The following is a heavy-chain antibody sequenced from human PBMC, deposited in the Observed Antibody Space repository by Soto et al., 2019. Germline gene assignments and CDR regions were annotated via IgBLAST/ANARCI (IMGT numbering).Heavy chain of an antibody. V-gene: IGHV4-30-2*03. CDR3: ARQTDSYYTFDAFDI. CDR1: GDTISTGGYT. D-gene: IGHD3-22*01. J-gene: IGHJ3*02. CDR2: TYHSGNP. Sequence: PSETLSLTCDVSGDTISTGGYTWAWVRQPPGKALEWIGHTYHSGNPYYNPSLKSRVTISVDTSKNQFSLKLSSVTAADTAVYYCARQTDSYYTFDAFDIWGQGTMVTVSS.